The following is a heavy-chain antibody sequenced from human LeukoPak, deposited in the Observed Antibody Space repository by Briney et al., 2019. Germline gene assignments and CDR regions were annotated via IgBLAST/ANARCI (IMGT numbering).Heavy chain of an antibody. CDR2: ISYDGSNK. CDR1: GFTFSSYA. J-gene: IGHJ4*02. D-gene: IGHD5-18*01. V-gene: IGHV3-30*04. Sequence: GGSLRLSCAASGFTFSSYAMHWVRQAPGKGLEWVAVISYDGSNKYYADSVKGRFTISRDNSKNTLFLQMNSLRAEDTAVYYCAQRSGYSYGSFDYWGQGTLVTVST. CDR3: AQRSGYSYGSFDY.